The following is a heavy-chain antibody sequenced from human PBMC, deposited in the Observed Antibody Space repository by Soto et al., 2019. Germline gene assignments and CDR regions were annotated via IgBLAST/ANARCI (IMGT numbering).Heavy chain of an antibody. CDR2: ISYDGSNK. CDR1: GFTFSSYG. V-gene: IGHV3-30*03. CDR3: ATHNGHNWFDP. J-gene: IGHJ5*02. Sequence: QVQLVESGGGVVQPGRSLRLSCAASGFTFSSYGMHWVRQAPGKGLEWVAVISYDGSNKYYADSVKGRFTISRDNSKNTLYLQMKSLRAEDTAVYYCATHNGHNWFDPWGQGTLVTVSS. D-gene: IGHD1-20*01.